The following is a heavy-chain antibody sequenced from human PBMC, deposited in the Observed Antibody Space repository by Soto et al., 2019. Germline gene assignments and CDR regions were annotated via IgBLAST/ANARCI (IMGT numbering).Heavy chain of an antibody. CDR3: RGERLLWPRPSSY. D-gene: IGHD3-10*01. Sequence: QVQLQESGPGLVKPSGTLSLTCAVSGGSISSSNWWSWVRQPPGKGLEWIGEIYHSGSTNYNPSLKRRVTISVDKSKNQFSLKLSSVTAADTAVYYCRGERLLWPRPSSYWGQGTLVTVSS. J-gene: IGHJ4*02. CDR2: IYHSGST. CDR1: GGSISSSNW. V-gene: IGHV4-4*02.